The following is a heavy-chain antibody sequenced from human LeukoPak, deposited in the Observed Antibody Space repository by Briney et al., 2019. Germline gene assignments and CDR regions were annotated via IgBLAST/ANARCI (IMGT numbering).Heavy chain of an antibody. Sequence: PSETPSLTCTVSGGSISSYYWSWIRQPPGKGLEWIGYIYYSGSTNYNPSLKSRVTISVDTSKNQFSLKLSSVTAADTAVYYCARDRGYGMDVWGQGTTVTVSS. V-gene: IGHV4-59*01. CDR3: ARDRGYGMDV. J-gene: IGHJ6*02. CDR1: GGSISSYY. CDR2: IYYSGST.